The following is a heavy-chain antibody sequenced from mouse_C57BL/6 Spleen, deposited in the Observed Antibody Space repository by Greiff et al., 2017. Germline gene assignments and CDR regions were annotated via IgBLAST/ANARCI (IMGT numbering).Heavy chain of an antibody. Sequence: EVKLVESGPELVKPGDSVKISCKASGYSFTGYFMNWVMQSHGKSLGWIGRINPYNGDTFYNQKFKGKATLTVDKSSSTAHMELRSLTSEDSAVYYCASDGYYAFAYWGQGTLVTVSA. D-gene: IGHD2-3*01. CDR1: GYSFTGYF. V-gene: IGHV1-20*01. J-gene: IGHJ3*01. CDR3: ASDGYYAFAY. CDR2: INPYNGDT.